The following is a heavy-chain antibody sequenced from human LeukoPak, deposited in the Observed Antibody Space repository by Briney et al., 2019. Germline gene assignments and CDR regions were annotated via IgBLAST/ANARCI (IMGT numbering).Heavy chain of an antibody. Sequence: ASVKVSRKASGYTFTGYYMHWVRQAPGQGLEWMGWINPNSGGTKYAQKFQGRVTMTRDTSISTAYMELSRLRSDDTALYYCAREPYASAFDIWGQGTMVTVSS. CDR3: AREPYASAFDI. CDR2: INPNSGGT. J-gene: IGHJ3*02. D-gene: IGHD2-2*01. V-gene: IGHV1-2*02. CDR1: GYTFTGYY.